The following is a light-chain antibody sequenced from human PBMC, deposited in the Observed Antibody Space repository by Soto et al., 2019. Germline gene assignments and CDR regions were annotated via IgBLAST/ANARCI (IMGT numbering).Light chain of an antibody. J-gene: IGLJ1*01. CDR3: CSYAGSSTPYV. V-gene: IGLV2-23*02. CDR1: SSDVGSYNL. Sequence: QSAMTQPASLSGSPGQSITISCTGNSSDVGSYNLVSWYQQNPGKAPKLMIYEVSKRPSGVSNRFSGSKSGDTASLTISELQAEDEADYYCCSYAGSSTPYVFGTGTKVTV. CDR2: EVS.